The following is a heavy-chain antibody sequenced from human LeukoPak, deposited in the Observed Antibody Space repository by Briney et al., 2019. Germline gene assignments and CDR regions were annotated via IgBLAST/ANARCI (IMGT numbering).Heavy chain of an antibody. CDR3: ARSLSQWLVNWFDP. D-gene: IGHD3-22*01. CDR1: GFTFSNYN. V-gene: IGHV3-21*04. Sequence: GGSLRLSCAASGFTFSNYNMNWVRQAPGKGLEWVSSISSSSSYIYYADSVKGRFTISRDNAKNSLYLQMNSLRAEDTAVYYCARSLSQWLVNWFDPWGQGTLVTVSS. CDR2: ISSSSSYI. J-gene: IGHJ5*02.